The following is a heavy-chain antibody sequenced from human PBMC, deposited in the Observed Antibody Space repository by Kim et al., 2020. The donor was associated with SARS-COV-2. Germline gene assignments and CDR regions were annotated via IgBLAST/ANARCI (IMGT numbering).Heavy chain of an antibody. V-gene: IGHV3-15*01. J-gene: IGHJ6*02. D-gene: IGHD6-6*01. CDR1: GFTFSNAW. CDR3: TTSRYSSSSDYYYYYYGMDV. Sequence: GGSLRLSCAASGFTFSNAWMSWVRQAPGKGLEWVGRIKSKTDGGTTDYAAPVKGRFTISRDDSKNTLYLQMNSLKTEDTAVYYCTTSRYSSSSDYYYYYYGMDVWGQGTTVTVSS. CDR2: IKSKTDGGTT.